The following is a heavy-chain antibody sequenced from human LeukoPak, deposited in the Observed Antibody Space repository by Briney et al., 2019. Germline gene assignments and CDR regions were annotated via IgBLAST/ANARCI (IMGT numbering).Heavy chain of an antibody. V-gene: IGHV1-3*01. CDR1: GYTFTSYG. J-gene: IGHJ4*02. CDR3: ATRWHSDFDY. D-gene: IGHD1-26*01. Sequence: GASVKVSCKASGYTFTSYGISWVRQAPGQGLEWMGWINAGNGNTKYSQKFQGRVTITRDTSASTAYMELSSLRSEDTAVYYCATRWHSDFDYWGQGTLVTVSS. CDR2: INAGNGNT.